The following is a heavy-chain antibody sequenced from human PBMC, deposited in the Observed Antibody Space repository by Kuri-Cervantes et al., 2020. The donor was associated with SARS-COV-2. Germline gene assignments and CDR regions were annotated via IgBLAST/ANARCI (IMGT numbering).Heavy chain of an antibody. CDR1: GFTFSSSS. CDR2: ISSGSNSI. Sequence: GGSLRLSCAASGFTFSSSSINWVRQAPGKGLEWVSYISSGSNSIYYADSVKGRFTISRDNAQNSLYLEMNSLRGEGTAVYYCARESRYVYGEFDFWGQGTLVTVSS. V-gene: IGHV3-48*04. J-gene: IGHJ4*02. CDR3: ARESRYVYGEFDF. D-gene: IGHD5-18*01.